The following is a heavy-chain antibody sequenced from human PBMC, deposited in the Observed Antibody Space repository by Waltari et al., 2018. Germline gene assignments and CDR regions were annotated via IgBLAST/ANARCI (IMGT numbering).Heavy chain of an antibody. CDR1: GCSISSGSYY. CDR2: IYTSGST. V-gene: IGHV4-61*02. J-gene: IGHJ4*02. Sequence: QVQLQESGPGLVKPSQTLSLTCTVSGCSISSGSYYWSWIRQPAGKGLEWIGRIYTSGSTNYNPSLKSRVTISVDTSKNQFSLKLSSVTAADTAVYYCARVAAIVSLYCSGGSCYSYYFDYWGQGTLVTVSS. D-gene: IGHD2-15*01. CDR3: ARVAAIVSLYCSGGSCYSYYFDY.